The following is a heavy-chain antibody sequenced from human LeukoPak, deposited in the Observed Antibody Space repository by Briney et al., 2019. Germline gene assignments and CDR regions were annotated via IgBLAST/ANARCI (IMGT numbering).Heavy chain of an antibody. CDR2: TFSSGAT. V-gene: IGHV4-4*09. CDR3: ARRSRSGYFLDS. Sequence: SETLSLTCIVSGGSVSGYYWSWIRQSPGKGLEWIGFTFSSGATTYNPSLKSRVTISVDTSGSQFSLNLSSVTAADTAVYFCARRSRSGYFLDSWGQGTLVTVSS. CDR1: GGSVSGYY. J-gene: IGHJ4*02. D-gene: IGHD5-12*01.